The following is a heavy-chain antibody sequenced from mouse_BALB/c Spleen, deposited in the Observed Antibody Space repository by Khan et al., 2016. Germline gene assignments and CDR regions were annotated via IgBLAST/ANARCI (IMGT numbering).Heavy chain of an antibody. Sequence: EVKLEVSGPGLVKPSQSLSLTCTVTGYSITSDYAWNWIRQFPGNKLEWMGYISYSGNTSYNPSLKSRFSITRDTSKNQFFLQLNSVTTEDTATXYCARLMITGWFAYWGQGTLVTVSA. V-gene: IGHV3-2*02. CDR2: ISYSGNT. CDR3: ARLMITGWFAY. CDR1: GYSITSDYA. J-gene: IGHJ3*01. D-gene: IGHD2-4*01.